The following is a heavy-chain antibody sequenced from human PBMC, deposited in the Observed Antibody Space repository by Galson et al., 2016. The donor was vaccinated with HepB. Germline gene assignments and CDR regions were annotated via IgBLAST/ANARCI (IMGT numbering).Heavy chain of an antibody. CDR1: GFTFSNYW. D-gene: IGHD6-19*01. J-gene: IGHJ4*02. CDR3: ARDGSGWLFDS. Sequence: SLRLSCAASGFTFSNYWMSWVRQPPGKGLEWVGNIKRDGSEKYYVDSVKGRFTISRDNAKNSLYLQMNSLRAEDTAVYYCARDGSGWLFDSWGQGTPVTVSS. V-gene: IGHV3-7*01. CDR2: IKRDGSEK.